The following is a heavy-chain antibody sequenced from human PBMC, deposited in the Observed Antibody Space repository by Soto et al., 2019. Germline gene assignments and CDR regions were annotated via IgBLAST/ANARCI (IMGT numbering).Heavy chain of an antibody. CDR3: ARVYCSGGSCYSIDY. CDR2: INPSGGSS. D-gene: IGHD2-15*01. V-gene: IGHV1-46*03. CDR1: GYTFTSYY. Sequence: ASVKVSCKASGYTFTSYYMHWVRQAPGQGLEWMGIINPSGGSSNYAQKFQGRVTMTRDTSTSTVYTELSSLRSEDTAVYYCARVYCSGGSCYSIDYWGQGTLVTVSS. J-gene: IGHJ4*02.